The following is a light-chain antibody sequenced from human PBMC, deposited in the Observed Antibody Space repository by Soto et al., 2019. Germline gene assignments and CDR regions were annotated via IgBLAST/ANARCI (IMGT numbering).Light chain of an antibody. CDR2: EVT. J-gene: IGLJ3*02. CDR1: SSDVGGYNL. CDR3: SSYIPRITDWA. V-gene: IGLV2-14*03. Sequence: QSALTQPASVSGSPGQSITISCTGTSSDVGGYNLVSWYQQHPGEAPKLMIYEVTNRPSGVSNHFSGSKSGNTASLTISGLQAEDEADYYCSSYIPRITDWAFGGGTKLTVL.